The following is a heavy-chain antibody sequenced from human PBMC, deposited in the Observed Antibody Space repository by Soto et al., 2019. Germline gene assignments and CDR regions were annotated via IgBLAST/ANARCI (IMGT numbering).Heavy chain of an antibody. D-gene: IGHD6-6*01. CDR2: IYYSGST. CDR3: ARGSFSSTSSWFDP. CDR1: GGSITSGAYC. Sequence: SETLSLTCTVSGGSITSGAYCWTWIRQPPGKGLEWIGYIYYSGSTYYNPSLQSRLTISVDTSKNQFSLKLNSVTAADTAVYYCARGSFSSTSSWFDPWGQGTLVTVSS. J-gene: IGHJ5*02. V-gene: IGHV4-31*03.